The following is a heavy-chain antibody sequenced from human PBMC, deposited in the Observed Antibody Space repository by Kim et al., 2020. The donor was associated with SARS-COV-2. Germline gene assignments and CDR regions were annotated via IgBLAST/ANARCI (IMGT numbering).Heavy chain of an antibody. D-gene: IGHD3-22*01. V-gene: IGHV3-33*08. Sequence: GGSLRLSCAASGFNFNYYGMNWVRQAPGKGLEWVAVIWYDGSKEYYADSVKGRFTISRDNSKNTLYLQMNSLRTEDTAVYYCAHLSFYDNSGRAGYFHRWGQGTLVTVSS. CDR3: AHLSFYDNSGRAGYFHR. CDR1: GFNFNYYG. J-gene: IGHJ1*01. CDR2: IWYDGSKE.